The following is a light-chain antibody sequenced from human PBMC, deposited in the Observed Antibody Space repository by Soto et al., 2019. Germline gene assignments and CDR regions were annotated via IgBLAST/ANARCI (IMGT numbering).Light chain of an antibody. Sequence: QAVVTQPPSVSGAPGQTVTISCSGSGSNIAAGYGAHWYQQLPGRAPKLLIYGDNNRPSGVPDRFSGSKSGTSASLAITGLQAEDEADYYCQSYDNSLSGVVFGGGTKLTVL. CDR2: GDN. J-gene: IGLJ2*01. CDR3: QSYDNSLSGVV. CDR1: GSNIAAGYG. V-gene: IGLV1-40*01.